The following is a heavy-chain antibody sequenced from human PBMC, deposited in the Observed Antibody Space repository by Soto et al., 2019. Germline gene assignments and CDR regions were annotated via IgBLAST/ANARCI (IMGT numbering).Heavy chain of an antibody. V-gene: IGHV1-2*04. CDR1: GYTFTGYY. J-gene: IGHJ6*02. CDR2: INPNSGGT. Sequence: ASVKVSCKASGYTFTGYYMHWVRQAPGQGLEWMGWINPNSGGTNYAQKFQGWVTMTRDTSISTAYMELSRLRSDDTAVYYCARERGGVLLWFGEPNYYYGMDVWGQGTTVTVSS. CDR3: ARERGGVLLWFGEPNYYYGMDV. D-gene: IGHD3-10*01.